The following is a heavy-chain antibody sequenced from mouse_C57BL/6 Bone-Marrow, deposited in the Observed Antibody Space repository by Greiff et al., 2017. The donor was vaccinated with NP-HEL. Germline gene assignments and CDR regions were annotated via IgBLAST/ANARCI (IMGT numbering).Heavy chain of an antibody. V-gene: IGHV5-6*01. CDR1: GFTFSSYG. Sequence: EVKLMESGGDLVKPGGSLKLSCAASGFTFSSYGMSWVRQTPDKRLEWVATISSGGSYTYYPDSVKGRFTISRDNAKNTLYLQMSSQKSEDTAMYYCASCSSWFAYWGQGTLVTVSA. D-gene: IGHD1-1*01. J-gene: IGHJ3*01. CDR3: ASCSSWFAY. CDR2: ISSGGSYT.